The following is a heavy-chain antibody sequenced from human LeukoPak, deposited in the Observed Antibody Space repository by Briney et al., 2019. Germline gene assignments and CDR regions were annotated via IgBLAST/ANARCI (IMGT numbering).Heavy chain of an antibody. Sequence: PSETLSLTCTVSGGSISSYYWSWIRQPPEKGLEWIGYIYYSGSTNYNPSLKSRVTISVDTSKNQFSLKLSSVTAADTAVYYCARGGGGWLQSYYFDYWGQGTLVTVSS. V-gene: IGHV4-59*01. J-gene: IGHJ4*02. D-gene: IGHD5-24*01. CDR1: GGSISSYY. CDR2: IYYSGST. CDR3: ARGGGGWLQSYYFDY.